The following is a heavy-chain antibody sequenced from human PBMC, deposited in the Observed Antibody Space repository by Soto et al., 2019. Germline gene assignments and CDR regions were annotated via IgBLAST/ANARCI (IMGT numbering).Heavy chain of an antibody. CDR2: IWYDGITK. CDR3: ARAKSSYDCSGETGFSGIDP. Sequence: QMQLVESGGGVVQPGTSLRLSCVGSGFTFTSYAIHWVRQTPGKGLEWLAVIWYDGITKFNTASVKGRFAIFRDNSNNTVDLQMNSLRAEHTALYHCARAKSSYDCSGETGFSGIDPWGQGTLVTVSS. CDR1: GFTFTSYA. J-gene: IGHJ5*02. D-gene: IGHD2-15*01. V-gene: IGHV3-33*01.